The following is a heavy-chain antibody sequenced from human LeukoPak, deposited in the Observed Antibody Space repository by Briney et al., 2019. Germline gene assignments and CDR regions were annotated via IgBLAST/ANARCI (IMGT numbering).Heavy chain of an antibody. Sequence: PGGSLRLSCAASGFTFSNYWMNWVRQAPGKGLEWVANIKQEGSEKYYVDSVKGRFTISRDNGNNTLSLQMNSVRAEDAAVYYCARGVNWWYFDLWGRGTLVTVSS. CDR3: ARGVNWWYFDL. V-gene: IGHV3-7*01. CDR1: GFTFSNYW. D-gene: IGHD1-1*01. CDR2: IKQEGSEK. J-gene: IGHJ2*01.